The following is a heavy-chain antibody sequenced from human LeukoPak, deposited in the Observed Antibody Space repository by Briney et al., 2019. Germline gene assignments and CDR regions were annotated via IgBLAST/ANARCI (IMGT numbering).Heavy chain of an antibody. D-gene: IGHD3-16*01. Sequence: GGSLRLSCGASGFTFSNYWMSWVRQAPGKGLEWVINISQDGSGKNYADSVEGRFTISRDNAKNSLYLQMNSLRAEDTAVYYCARDWGSSGWYNWFDPWGQGTLVTVSS. CDR2: ISQDGSGK. J-gene: IGHJ5*02. CDR3: ARDWGSSGWYNWFDP. V-gene: IGHV3-7*01. CDR1: GFTFSNYW.